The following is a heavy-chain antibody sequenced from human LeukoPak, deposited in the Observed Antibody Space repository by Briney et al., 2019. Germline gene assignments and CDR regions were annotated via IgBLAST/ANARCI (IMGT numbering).Heavy chain of an antibody. D-gene: IGHD1-26*01. CDR1: GFTFSSYA. CDR3: ARGSEWELLSCDY. CDR2: ISYDGSNK. Sequence: PGGSLRLSCAASGFTFSSYAMHWVRQAPGKGLEWVAVISYDGSNKYYADSVKGRFTISRDNSKNTLYLQMNSLRAEDTAVYYCARGSEWELLSCDYWGQGTLVTVSS. J-gene: IGHJ4*02. V-gene: IGHV3-30*04.